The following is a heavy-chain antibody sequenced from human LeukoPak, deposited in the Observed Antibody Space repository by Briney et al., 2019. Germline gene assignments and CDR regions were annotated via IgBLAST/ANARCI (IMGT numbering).Heavy chain of an antibody. CDR2: ISSSGSTI. D-gene: IGHD3-10*01. J-gene: IGHJ6*02. CDR3: ARITMVRSMDV. Sequence: GGSLRLSCAASGFIFSRYEMNWVRQAPGKGLEWASYISSSGSTILYADSVKGRFTISRDDARSSLYLQMNSLRAEDTAVYYCARITMVRSMDVWGQGTTVTVSS. V-gene: IGHV3-48*03. CDR1: GFIFSRYE.